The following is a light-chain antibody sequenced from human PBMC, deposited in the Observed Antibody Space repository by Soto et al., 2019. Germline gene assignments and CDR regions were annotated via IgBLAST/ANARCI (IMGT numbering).Light chain of an antibody. CDR2: LGS. CDR3: MQALQTPYT. J-gene: IGKJ2*01. CDR1: QSLLHSNGYNY. Sequence: DIVMTQSPLSLPVTPGEPASISCRSSQSLLHSNGYNYLDWYLQKPGQSPQILIYLGSNRASGVADRLSGSGSGTDFTLKIIRVEAEDVGGYSCMQALQTPYTFGQGTKLEIK. V-gene: IGKV2-28*01.